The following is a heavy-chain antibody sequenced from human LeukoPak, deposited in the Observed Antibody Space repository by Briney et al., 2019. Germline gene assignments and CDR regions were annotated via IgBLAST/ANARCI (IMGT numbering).Heavy chain of an antibody. V-gene: IGHV4-59*08. Sequence: PSETLSLTCTVSGGSISGYYWSWIRQPPGKGLECIEYIYYSGSTNYNPSLKSRVTISVDTSRNQFSLKLTSVTAADTAVYYCAKVSDRDSSGYYWGFEYWGQGTLVTVSS. J-gene: IGHJ4*02. CDR1: GGSISGYY. CDR3: AKVSDRDSSGYYWGFEY. D-gene: IGHD3-22*01. CDR2: IYYSGST.